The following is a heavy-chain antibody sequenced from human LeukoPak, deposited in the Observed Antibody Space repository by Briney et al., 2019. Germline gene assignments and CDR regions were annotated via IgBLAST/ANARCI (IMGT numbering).Heavy chain of an antibody. V-gene: IGHV4-61*01. CDR3: ARARGYCTNGVCYPRSAGFDY. J-gene: IGHJ4*02. D-gene: IGHD2-8*01. CDR2: IYYSGST. CDR1: GGSVSSGSYY. Sequence: SEILSLTCTVSGGSVSSGSYYWSWIRQPPGKGLEWIGYIYYSGSTNYNPSLKSRVTISVDTSKNQFSLKLSSVTAADTAVYYCARARGYCTNGVCYPRSAGFDYWGQGTLVTVSS.